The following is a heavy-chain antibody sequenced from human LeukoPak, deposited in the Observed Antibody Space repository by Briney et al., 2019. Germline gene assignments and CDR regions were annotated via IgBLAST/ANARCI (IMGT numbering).Heavy chain of an antibody. CDR2: IYYSGST. CDR1: GGSISSYY. J-gene: IGHJ5*02. V-gene: IGHV4-59*01. CDR3: ARGELYCSSTSCYPNWFDP. Sequence: PSETLSLTCTVSGGSISSYYWSWIRQPPGKVLEWIGYIYYSGSTNYNPSLKSRVTISVDTSKNQFSLKLSSVTAADTAVYYCARGELYCSSTSCYPNWFDPWGQGTLVTVSS. D-gene: IGHD2-2*01.